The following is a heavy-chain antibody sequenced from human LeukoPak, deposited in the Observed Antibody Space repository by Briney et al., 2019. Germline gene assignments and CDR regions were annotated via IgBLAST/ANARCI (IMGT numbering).Heavy chain of an antibody. Sequence: GGSLRLSCVASGFTFSSYGMHWVRQAPGKGLEWVAVIWYDGSNKYYADSVKGRFTISRDNSKNTLYLQMNSLRAEDTAVYYCARDPAGNYYDSSGIGAQDAFDIWGQGTMVTVSS. V-gene: IGHV3-33*01. CDR3: ARDPAGNYYDSSGIGAQDAFDI. J-gene: IGHJ3*02. CDR1: GFTFSSYG. CDR2: IWYDGSNK. D-gene: IGHD3-22*01.